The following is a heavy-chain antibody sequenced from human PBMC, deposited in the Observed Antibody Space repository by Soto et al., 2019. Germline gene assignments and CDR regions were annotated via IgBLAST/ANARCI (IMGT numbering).Heavy chain of an antibody. CDR3: ATANTTYAFDM. V-gene: IGHV3-7*01. CDR2: INPAGNVQ. CDR1: GLTFSISW. J-gene: IGHJ3*02. Sequence: VQLVESGGGLVQPGESLRLSCAASGLTFSISWMTWVRQAPGEGLEWVSNINPAGNVQQYAYSVKERITISRDNAKNSLFLQMRGLTVEDTAVYKCATANTTYAFDMWAQGTMMTVSS. D-gene: IGHD4-17*01.